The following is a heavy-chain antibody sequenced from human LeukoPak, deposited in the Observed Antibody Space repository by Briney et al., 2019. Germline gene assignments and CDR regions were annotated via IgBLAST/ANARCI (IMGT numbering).Heavy chain of an antibody. CDR1: GYTLTELS. V-gene: IGHV1-24*01. Sequence: ASVKVSCKVSGYTLTELSMHWVRQAPGEGLEWMGGFDPEDGETIYAQKFQGRVTMTEDTSTDTAYMELSSLRSEDTAVYYCATSLHDYGDYHFDYWGQGTLVTVSS. CDR3: ATSLHDYGDYHFDY. CDR2: FDPEDGET. D-gene: IGHD4-17*01. J-gene: IGHJ4*02.